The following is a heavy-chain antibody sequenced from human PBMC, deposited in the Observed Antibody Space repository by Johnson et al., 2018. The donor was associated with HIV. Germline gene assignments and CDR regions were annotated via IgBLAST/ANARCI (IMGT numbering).Heavy chain of an antibody. Sequence: VLLVESGGGLVQPGGSLRLSCAASGIIVTGNFMSWVRQAPGKGLEWVSAIGTAGDTYYPGSVKGRFTISRENAKNSLYLQMNSLRAEDTAVYYCARDFPPQRVTTVVTERLGAFDIWGQGTMVTVSS. CDR2: IGTAGDT. V-gene: IGHV3-13*01. J-gene: IGHJ3*02. D-gene: IGHD4-23*01. CDR3: ARDFPPQRVTTVVTERLGAFDI. CDR1: GIIVTGNF.